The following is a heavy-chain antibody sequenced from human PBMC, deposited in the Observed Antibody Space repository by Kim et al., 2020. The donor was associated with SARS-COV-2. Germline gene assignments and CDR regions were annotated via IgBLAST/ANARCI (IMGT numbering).Heavy chain of an antibody. V-gene: IGHV3-15*01. D-gene: IGHD3-3*01. CDR1: GFTFSNAW. J-gene: IGHJ6*02. Sequence: GGSLRLSCAASGFTFSNAWMSWVRQAPGKGLEWVGRIKSKTDGGTTDYAAPVKGRFTISRDDSKNTLYLQMNSLKTEDTAVYYCTTDLLRFLEWLPQYYGMDVWGQGTTVTASS. CDR2: IKSKTDGGTT. CDR3: TTDLLRFLEWLPQYYGMDV.